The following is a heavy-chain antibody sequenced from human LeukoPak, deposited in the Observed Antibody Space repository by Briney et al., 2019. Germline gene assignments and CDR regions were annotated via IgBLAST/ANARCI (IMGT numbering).Heavy chain of an antibody. D-gene: IGHD3-3*01. V-gene: IGHV5-51*01. Sequence: GESLKIYCNGSGYTLTTNWIGWVRQMPGKGLEWVGIIYPGDSDTTYSPSFKGQVAISVDKSIRTAYLQWSSLKASDTAMYYCARPPFYWGRGTMVTVSS. J-gene: IGHJ3*01. CDR1: GYTLTTNW. CDR2: IYPGDSDT. CDR3: ARPPFY.